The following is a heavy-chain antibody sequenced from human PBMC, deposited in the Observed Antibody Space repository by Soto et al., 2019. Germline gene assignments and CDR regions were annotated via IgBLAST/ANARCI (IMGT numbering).Heavy chain of an antibody. J-gene: IGHJ4*02. CDR3: ASGTTVVTLPNY. Sequence: QVQLQQWGAGLLKPSATLSLTCAVYGGSFSGYYWSWIRQPPGKGLEWIGEINHSGSTNYNPSLKSRVTISVDTSKNQFSLKLSSVTAADTAVYYCASGTTVVTLPNYWGQGTLVTVSS. V-gene: IGHV4-34*01. D-gene: IGHD4-17*01. CDR1: GGSFSGYY. CDR2: INHSGST.